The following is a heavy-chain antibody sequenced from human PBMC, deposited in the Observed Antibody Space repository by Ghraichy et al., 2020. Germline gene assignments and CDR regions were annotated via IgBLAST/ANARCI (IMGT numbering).Heavy chain of an antibody. CDR2: IYYSGST. Sequence: SETLSLTCTVSGGSISSYYWSWIRQPPGKGLEWIGYIYYSGSTNYNPSLKSRVTISVDTSKNQFSLKLSSVTAADTAVYYCAGIEVGYSSSWPYYYYGMDVWGQGTTVTVSS. V-gene: IGHV4-59*08. CDR1: GGSISSYY. J-gene: IGHJ6*02. CDR3: AGIEVGYSSSWPYYYYGMDV. D-gene: IGHD6-13*01.